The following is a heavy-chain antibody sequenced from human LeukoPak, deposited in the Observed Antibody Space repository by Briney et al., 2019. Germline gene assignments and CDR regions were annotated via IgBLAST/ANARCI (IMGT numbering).Heavy chain of an antibody. CDR2: IDLSGSTL. J-gene: IGHJ5*02. Sequence: GGSLRLSCTASGFTFSASPMHWVRQAPGKGLEWVSYIDLSGSTLYYVDSVKGRFTISRDNAKNSLYLQMNSLRAEDTAVYYCARGPPLFDPWGQGTLVAVSS. V-gene: IGHV3-48*04. CDR3: ARGPPLFDP. CDR1: GFTFSASP.